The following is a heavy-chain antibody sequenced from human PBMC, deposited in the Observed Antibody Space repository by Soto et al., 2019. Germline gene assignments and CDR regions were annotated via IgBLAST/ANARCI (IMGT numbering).Heavy chain of an antibody. CDR1: GFTFSSYG. J-gene: IGHJ3*02. V-gene: IGHV3-30*03. CDR3: ATRSIVVVYSDAFDI. CDR2: ISYDGSNK. D-gene: IGHD3-22*01. Sequence: GGSLRLSCAASGFTFSSYGMHWVRQAPGKGLEWVAVISYDGSNKYYADSVKGRFTISRDNSKNTLYLQMNSLRAEDTAVYYCATRSIVVVYSDAFDIWGQGTMVTVSS.